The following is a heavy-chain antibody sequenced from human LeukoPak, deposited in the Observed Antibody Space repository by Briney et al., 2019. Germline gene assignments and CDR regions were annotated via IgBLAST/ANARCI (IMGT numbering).Heavy chain of an antibody. Sequence: SETLSLTCTVSGGSISSYYWSWIRQPPGKGLEWIGYIYYSGSTNYNPSLKSRVTISVDTSKNQFSLKLSSVTAADTAVYYCARHSLYSSRDVWGQGTTVTVSS. J-gene: IGHJ6*02. D-gene: IGHD6-13*01. CDR1: GGSISSYY. CDR3: ARHSLYSSRDV. V-gene: IGHV4-59*08. CDR2: IYYSGST.